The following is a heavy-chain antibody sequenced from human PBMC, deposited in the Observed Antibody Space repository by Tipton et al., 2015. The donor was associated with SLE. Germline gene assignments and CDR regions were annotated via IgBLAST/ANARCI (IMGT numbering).Heavy chain of an antibody. CDR1: GGSISSDDYY. J-gene: IGHJ4*02. CDR2: IYYSGTT. D-gene: IGHD3-10*01. V-gene: IGHV4-31*03. CDR3: ARPQARRGPFDS. Sequence: LRLSCTVSGGSISSDDYYWTWIRQHPGKGLEWIGYIYYSGTTYYNPSLKSRVTMSVDTSKNQFSLRLSSVTAADTAIYYCARPQARRGPFDSWGQGTLVTVSS.